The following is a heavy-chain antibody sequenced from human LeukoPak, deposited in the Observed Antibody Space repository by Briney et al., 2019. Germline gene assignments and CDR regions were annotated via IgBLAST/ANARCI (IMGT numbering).Heavy chain of an antibody. J-gene: IGHJ4*02. Sequence: PGRSLRLSCAASGFTFSSYGMHWVRQAPGKGLEWVAVISYDGSNKYYADSVKGRFTISRDNSKNTLYLQMNSLRAEDTAVYYCAKQGEYYDILTGYHFLAFFDYWGQGNLVTVSS. D-gene: IGHD3-9*01. CDR1: GFTFSSYG. V-gene: IGHV3-30*18. CDR3: AKQGEYYDILTGYHFLAFFDY. CDR2: ISYDGSNK.